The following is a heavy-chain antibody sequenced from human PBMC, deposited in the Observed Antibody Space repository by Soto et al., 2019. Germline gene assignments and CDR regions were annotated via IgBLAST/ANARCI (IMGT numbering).Heavy chain of an antibody. V-gene: IGHV4-59*08. D-gene: IGHD3-3*01. CDR2: IYYSGST. J-gene: IGHJ6*03. CDR3: ARHSLTMFGGVIHMDV. Sequence: SETLSLTCTVSGGSISSYYWSWIRQPPGKGLEWIGYIYYSGSTNYNPSLKSRVTISVDTSKNQFSLKLSSVTAADTAVYYCARHSLTMFGGVIHMDVWGKGTTVTVSS. CDR1: GGSISSYY.